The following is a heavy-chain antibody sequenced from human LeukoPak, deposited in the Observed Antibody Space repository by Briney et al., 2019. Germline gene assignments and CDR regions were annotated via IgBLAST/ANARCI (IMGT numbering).Heavy chain of an antibody. CDR3: GKSSGTYSLWYFDL. J-gene: IGHJ2*01. Sequence: GGSLRLSCAASGFTFSSYGMSWVRQAPGKGLEWVSAISGSGGSTYYADSVKGRFTISRDNSKNTLYLQMNSLRAEDTAVYYCGKSSGTYSLWYFDLWGRGTLVTVSS. D-gene: IGHD1-26*01. CDR1: GFTFSSYG. CDR2: ISGSGGST. V-gene: IGHV3-23*01.